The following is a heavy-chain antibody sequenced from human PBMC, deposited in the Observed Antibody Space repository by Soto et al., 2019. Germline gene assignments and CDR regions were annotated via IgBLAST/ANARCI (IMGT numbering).Heavy chain of an antibody. D-gene: IGHD3-10*01. Sequence: GGSLRLSCAASGFTFSSYAMSWVRQAPGKGLEWVSAISGSGGSTYYADSVKGRFTISRDNSKNTLYLQMNSLRAEDTAVYNCAKDYYGSGSYYYWGQGTLVTVAS. J-gene: IGHJ4*02. CDR3: AKDYYGSGSYYY. CDR1: GFTFSSYA. CDR2: ISGSGGST. V-gene: IGHV3-23*01.